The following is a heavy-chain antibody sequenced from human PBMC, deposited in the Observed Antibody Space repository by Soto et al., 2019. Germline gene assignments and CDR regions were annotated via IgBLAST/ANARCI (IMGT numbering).Heavy chain of an antibody. J-gene: IGHJ4*02. D-gene: IGHD3-16*01. Sequence: EVHLVEAGGGLVQPGESLTLSCAASGFTFGSFALNWVRQAPGKGLEWVSPISGSSANMYYADSVKGRFTISRDNARSTLYLQMNSLRLDDTAVYFCARDGLTFGGDWGQGTLVAVSS. V-gene: IGHV3-21*06. CDR3: ARDGLTFGGD. CDR2: ISGSSANM. CDR1: GFTFGSFA.